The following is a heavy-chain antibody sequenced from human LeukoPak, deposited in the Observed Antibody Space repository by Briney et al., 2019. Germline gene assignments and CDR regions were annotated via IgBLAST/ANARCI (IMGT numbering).Heavy chain of an antibody. CDR3: AGRDGDRYYFDY. Sequence: GASPQISCQGSGSSFTSYWIGWVRQLPGKGLEWMGIIYPGDSDTRYSPSFQGQVTISADKSISTAYLQWSSLKASDTAMYYRAGRDGDRYYFDYWGQGTLVTVSS. CDR2: IYPGDSDT. CDR1: GSSFTSYW. D-gene: IGHD4-17*01. J-gene: IGHJ4*02. V-gene: IGHV5-51*01.